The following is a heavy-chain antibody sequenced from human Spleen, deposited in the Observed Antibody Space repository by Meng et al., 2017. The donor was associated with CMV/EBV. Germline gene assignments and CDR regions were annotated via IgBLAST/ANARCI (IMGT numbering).Heavy chain of an antibody. J-gene: IGHJ4*02. CDR1: FSSYG. CDR3: TRDSDMVRGVIISGRGFDY. CDR2: VIPILGVA. D-gene: IGHD3-10*01. V-gene: IGHV1-69*10. Sequence: FSSYGISWVRQAPGEGLEWMGGVIPILGVANYAQKFQGRVTLTADKSTTTAYMGLSSLRSEDTAVYYCTRDSDMVRGVIISGRGFDYWGQGTLVTVSS.